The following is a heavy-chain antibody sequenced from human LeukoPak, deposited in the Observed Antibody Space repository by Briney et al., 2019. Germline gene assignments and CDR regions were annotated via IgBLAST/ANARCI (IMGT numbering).Heavy chain of an antibody. Sequence: ASVKVSCKVSGYTLTELSMHWVRQAPGKGLKWMGGFDPEDGETIYAQKFQGRVTMTEDTSTDTAYMELSSLRSEDTAVYYCATDAGVWTGETTGVVVVGLGDWGQGTLVTVSS. CDR3: ATDAGVWTGETTGVVVVGLGD. V-gene: IGHV1-24*01. CDR2: FDPEDGET. J-gene: IGHJ4*02. D-gene: IGHD2-15*01. CDR1: GYTLTELS.